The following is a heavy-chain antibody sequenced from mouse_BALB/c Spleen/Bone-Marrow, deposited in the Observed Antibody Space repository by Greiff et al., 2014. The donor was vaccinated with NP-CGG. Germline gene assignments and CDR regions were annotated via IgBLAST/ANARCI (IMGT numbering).Heavy chain of an antibody. CDR1: GYTFTNYW. CDR2: IFPGTGTT. J-gene: IGHJ4*01. CDR3: ARHYYGSSDAMDY. D-gene: IGHD1-1*01. V-gene: IGHV1S132*01. Sequence: QVQLQQSGAELVKPGASVKLSCKTSGYTFTNYWIQWVKQRPGQGLGWIGEIFPGTGTTYYNEKFKGKATLTIDTSSSTAYMQLSSLTSEDSAVYFCARHYYGSSDAMDYWGQGPSVTVSS.